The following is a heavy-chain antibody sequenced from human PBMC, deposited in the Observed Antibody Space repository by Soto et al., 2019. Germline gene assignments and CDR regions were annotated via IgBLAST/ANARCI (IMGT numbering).Heavy chain of an antibody. CDR2: IYYSGST. V-gene: IGHV4-39*01. D-gene: IGHD3-10*01. CDR1: GGSISSSSYY. J-gene: IGHJ6*02. CDR3: GRVTMVRGPKYYYGMDV. Sequence: SETLSLTCTVSGGSISSSSYYWGWLRQPPGKGLEWIGSIYYSGSTYYNPSLTRRVTISVDTSKNQFSLKLSSVTAADTAVYYCGRVTMVRGPKYYYGMDVWGQGTTVTVSS.